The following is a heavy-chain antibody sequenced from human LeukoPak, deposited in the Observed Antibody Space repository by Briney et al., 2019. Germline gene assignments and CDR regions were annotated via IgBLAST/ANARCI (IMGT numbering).Heavy chain of an antibody. D-gene: IGHD6-13*01. V-gene: IGHV4-34*01. CDR3: ASRWY. CDR1: GGSFSGYY. CDR2: INHSRST. J-gene: IGHJ4*02. Sequence: PSETLSLTCAVYGGSFSGYYWSWIRQPPGKGLEWIGEINHSRSTNYNPSLKSRVTISVDTSKNQFSLKLSSVTAADTAVYYCASRWYWGQGTLVTVSS.